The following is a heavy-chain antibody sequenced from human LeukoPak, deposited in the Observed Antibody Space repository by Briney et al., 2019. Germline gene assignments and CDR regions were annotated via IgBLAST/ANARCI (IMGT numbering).Heavy chain of an antibody. CDR2: ISGSGDRT. J-gene: IGHJ6*02. V-gene: IGHV3-23*01. CDR1: GFTFSSYA. Sequence: GGSLRLSCAASGFTFSSYAMNWVRQAPGKGLEWVSGISGSGDRTYHADSVKGRFTISRDNSKNTLYLQMNSLGAEDTAVYFCAKDTDIYYYYYDMDVWGQGTTVTVSS. D-gene: IGHD3-9*01. CDR3: AKDTDIYYYYYDMDV.